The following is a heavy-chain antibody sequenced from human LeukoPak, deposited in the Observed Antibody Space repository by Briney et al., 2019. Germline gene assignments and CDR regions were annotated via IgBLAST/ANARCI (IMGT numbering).Heavy chain of an antibody. CDR3: AASHGEPYNWFDP. CDR1: GYTLTELS. J-gene: IGHJ5*02. CDR2: FDPEDGET. D-gene: IGHD4-17*01. Sequence: ASVKVSCKVSGYTLTELSMHWVRQAPGKGLEWMGGFDPEDGETIYAQKFQGRVTMTEDTSADTAYMELSSLRSEDTAVYYCAASHGEPYNWFDPWGQGTLVTVSS. V-gene: IGHV1-24*01.